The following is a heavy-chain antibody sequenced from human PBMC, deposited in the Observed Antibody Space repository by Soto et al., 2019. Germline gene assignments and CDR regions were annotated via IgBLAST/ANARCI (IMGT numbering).Heavy chain of an antibody. Sequence: SVKVSCKASGGTFSSYTISWVRQAPGQGLEWMGRIIPILGIANYAQKFQGRVTITADKSTSTAYMELSSLRSEDTAVYYCARGGNRLYCSGGSCGGNYYYYYYMDVWGKGTTVTVSS. CDR2: IIPILGIA. D-gene: IGHD2-15*01. CDR3: ARGGNRLYCSGGSCGGNYYYYYYMDV. V-gene: IGHV1-69*02. J-gene: IGHJ6*03. CDR1: GGTFSSYT.